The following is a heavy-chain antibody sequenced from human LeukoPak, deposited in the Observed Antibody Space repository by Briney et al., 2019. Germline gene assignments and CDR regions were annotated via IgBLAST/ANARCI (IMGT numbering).Heavy chain of an antibody. Sequence: PSETLSLTCTVSGGSISSYYWSWIRQPPGKGLEWIGYIYYSGSTNYNPSLKSRVTISVDTSKNRFSLKLSSVTAADTAVYYCARKTITMVRGGIVRYFDYWGQGTLVTVSS. CDR1: GGSISSYY. CDR3: ARKTITMVRGGIVRYFDY. J-gene: IGHJ4*02. V-gene: IGHV4-59*01. D-gene: IGHD3-10*01. CDR2: IYYSGST.